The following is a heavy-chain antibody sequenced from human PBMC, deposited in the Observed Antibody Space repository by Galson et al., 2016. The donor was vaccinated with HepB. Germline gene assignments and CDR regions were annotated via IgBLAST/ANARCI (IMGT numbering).Heavy chain of an antibody. CDR2: IWYDGSYK. J-gene: IGHJ4*02. CDR3: ARVEGLGSNWYRAPHFDS. Sequence: SLRLSCATSGFTFSRYTMHWVRQAPGKGLEWVSVIWYDGSYKHYGDSVKGRFTISRDNSKNTLILQMNSLRIEDTAVYYCARVEGLGSNWYRAPHFDSWGQGTLVTVSS. D-gene: IGHD6-13*01. V-gene: IGHV3-33*01. CDR1: GFTFSRYT.